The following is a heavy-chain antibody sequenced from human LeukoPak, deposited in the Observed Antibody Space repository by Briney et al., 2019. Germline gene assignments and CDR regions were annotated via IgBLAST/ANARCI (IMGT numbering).Heavy chain of an antibody. D-gene: IGHD3-10*01. J-gene: IGHJ4*02. CDR1: GFTFSSYD. Sequence: GGSLRLSYAASGFTFSSYDMSWVRQAPGKGLEWVSGITYSSGYTYYVDSVKGRFTISRDNSRNTLYLQMNSLRAEDTAVYYCAKDPSDLGGSGSNNYFDCWGQGTLVTVSS. V-gene: IGHV3-23*01. CDR3: AKDPSDLGGSGSNNYFDC. CDR2: ITYSSGYT.